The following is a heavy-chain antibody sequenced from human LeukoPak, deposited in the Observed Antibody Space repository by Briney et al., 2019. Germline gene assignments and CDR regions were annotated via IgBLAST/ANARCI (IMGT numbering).Heavy chain of an antibody. CDR1: GGSISSSNYY. Sequence: SETLSLTCTVSGGSISSSNYYWAWIRQPPGKGLERIANIFYTGSTYYNPSLKSRVTISVDTSKNQFSLRLSSVTATDTAVYYCARLNKPGWFDPWGQGTLVTVSS. J-gene: IGHJ5*02. D-gene: IGHD1-14*01. V-gene: IGHV4-39*01. CDR3: ARLNKPGWFDP. CDR2: IFYTGST.